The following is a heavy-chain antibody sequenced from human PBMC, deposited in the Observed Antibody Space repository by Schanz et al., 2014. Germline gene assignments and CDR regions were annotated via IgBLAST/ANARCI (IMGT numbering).Heavy chain of an antibody. CDR2: INPSGGST. V-gene: IGHV1-46*01. J-gene: IGHJ6*02. Sequence: QVQLVQSGAEVKKPGASVRLSCEASGYIFGSHGMTWVRQAPGQGLEWMGIINPSGGSTSYAQKFQGRVTMTRDTSTSTVYMEVSGLRSEDTAVYYCAKVDRTRYYAMDVWGQGTTVTVSS. CDR1: GYIFGSHG. D-gene: IGHD3-9*01. CDR3: AKVDRTRYYAMDV.